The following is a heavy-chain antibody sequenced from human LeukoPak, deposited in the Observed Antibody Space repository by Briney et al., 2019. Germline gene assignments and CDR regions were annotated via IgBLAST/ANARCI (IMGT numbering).Heavy chain of an antibody. D-gene: IGHD3-16*02. V-gene: IGHV1-69*05. Sequence: ASVKVSCKASGGTFSSYAISWVRQAPGQGLEWMGGIIPIFGTANYAQKFQGRVTITTDESTSTAYMELSSMRSEDTAVYYCAGGQYDYVWGSYRTLTNFDYWGQGTLVTVSS. CDR3: AGGQYDYVWGSYRTLTNFDY. CDR2: IIPIFGTA. CDR1: GGTFSSYA. J-gene: IGHJ4*02.